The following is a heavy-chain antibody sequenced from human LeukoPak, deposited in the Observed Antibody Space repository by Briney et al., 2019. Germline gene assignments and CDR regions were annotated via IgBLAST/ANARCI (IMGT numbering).Heavy chain of an antibody. CDR1: GGSISSYY. CDR3: ARGGNGSGRSYYYYYYMDV. V-gene: IGHV4-4*07. J-gene: IGHJ6*03. D-gene: IGHD3-10*01. Sequence: SETLSLTCTVSGGSISSYYWSWIRQPAGKGLEWIGRIYTSGSTNCNPSLKSRVTMSVDTSKNQFSLKLSSVTAADTAVYYCARGGNGSGRSYYYYYYMDVWGKGTTVTVSS. CDR2: IYTSGST.